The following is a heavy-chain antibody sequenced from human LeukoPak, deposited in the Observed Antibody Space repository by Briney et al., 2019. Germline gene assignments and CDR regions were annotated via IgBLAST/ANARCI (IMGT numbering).Heavy chain of an antibody. D-gene: IGHD1-26*01. CDR1: GGSISSGGYY. CDR2: IYHSGSI. V-gene: IGHV4-30-2*01. J-gene: IGHJ4*02. Sequence: SQTLSLTCTVSGGSISSGGYYWSWIRQPPGKGLEWIGYIYHSGSIFYNPSLKSRVTISINTSKNQFSLKVSSVTAADTAVYYCARTRVPGSYSPKGPFDYWGQGTLVTVSS. CDR3: ARTRVPGSYSPKGPFDY.